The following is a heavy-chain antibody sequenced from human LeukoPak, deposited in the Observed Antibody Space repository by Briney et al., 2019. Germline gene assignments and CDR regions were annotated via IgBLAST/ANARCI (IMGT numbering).Heavy chain of an antibody. V-gene: IGHV4-61*02. D-gene: IGHD2-15*01. CDR2: IYTSGST. J-gene: IGHJ1*01. CDR1: GGSISSGSYY. CDR3: AKHCRACEGFQH. Sequence: SETLSLTCTVSGGSISSGSYYWSWIRQPAGKGLEWIGRIYTSGSTNYNPSLKSRVTISVDTSKNQFSLKLSSVTAADTAVYYCAKHCRACEGFQHWGQGTLVTVSS.